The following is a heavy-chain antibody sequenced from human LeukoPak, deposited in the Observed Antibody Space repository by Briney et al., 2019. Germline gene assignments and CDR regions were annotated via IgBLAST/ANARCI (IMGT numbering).Heavy chain of an antibody. CDR1: GGTFSSYA. J-gene: IGHJ6*03. CDR3: ARAQLELRLYYYYYYMDV. D-gene: IGHD1-7*01. CDR2: IIPIFGTA. Sequence: SVKVSCKASGGTFSSYAISWVRQAPGQGLEWMGGIIPIFGTANYAQKFQGRVTITTDESTSTAYMELSSLRSEDTAVYYCARAQLELRLYYYYYYMDVWGKGATVTVSS. V-gene: IGHV1-69*05.